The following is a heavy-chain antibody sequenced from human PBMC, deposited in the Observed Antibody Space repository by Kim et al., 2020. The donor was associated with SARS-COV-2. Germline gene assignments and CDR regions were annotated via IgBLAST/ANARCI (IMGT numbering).Heavy chain of an antibody. D-gene: IGHD6-13*01. V-gene: IGHV1-69*13. CDR2: IIPIFGTA. J-gene: IGHJ4*02. Sequence: SVKVSCKASGGTFSSYAISWVRQAPGQGLEWMGGIIPIFGTANYAQKFQGRVTITADESTSTAYMELSSLRSEDTAVYYCAREPASRESSSWSYFDYWGQGTLVTVSS. CDR3: AREPASRESSSWSYFDY. CDR1: GGTFSSYA.